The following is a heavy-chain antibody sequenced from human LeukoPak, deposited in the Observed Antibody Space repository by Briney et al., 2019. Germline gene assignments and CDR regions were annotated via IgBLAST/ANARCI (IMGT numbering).Heavy chain of an antibody. J-gene: IGHJ3*02. CDR3: AKDRWSAFDI. D-gene: IGHD2-15*01. CDR1: GFTFSSYG. CDR2: IRYDGSNK. Sequence: TGGSLRLSCAASGFTFSSYGMHWVRQAPGKGLEWAAFIRYDGSNKYYADSVKGRFTISRDNSKNTLYLQMNSLRAEDTAVYYCAKDRWSAFDIWGQGTMVTVSS. V-gene: IGHV3-30*02.